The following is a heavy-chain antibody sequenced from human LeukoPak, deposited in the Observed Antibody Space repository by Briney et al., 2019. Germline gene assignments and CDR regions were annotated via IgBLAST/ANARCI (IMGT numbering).Heavy chain of an antibody. Sequence: SETLSLTCTVSGGSITSYYWNWIRQPPGKGLEWIGYVFYSGSTNYNPSLKSRVTISVDSSKDQFSLKLRSVTAADTAVYYCARDPVVVVAATPGYFQHWGQGTLVTVSS. V-gene: IGHV4-59*12. CDR3: ARDPVVVVAATPGYFQH. CDR2: VFYSGST. CDR1: GGSITSYY. D-gene: IGHD2-15*01. J-gene: IGHJ1*01.